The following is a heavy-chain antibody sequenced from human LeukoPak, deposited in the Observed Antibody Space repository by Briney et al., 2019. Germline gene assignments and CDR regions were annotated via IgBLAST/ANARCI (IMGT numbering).Heavy chain of an antibody. CDR2: VSSSGST. V-gene: IGHV4-59*01. CDR1: GDSISSYY. D-gene: IGHD2-8*01. CDR3: ARGTLRGANGAYGMDV. Sequence: PSETLSLTCTVSGDSISSYYWSWIRQPPGKGLEWIGYVSSSGSTKYNPSLISRVTISVDTSKNQFSLRLTSVTSTDTAVYYCARGTLRGANGAYGMDVWGQGTTVTVSS. J-gene: IGHJ6*02.